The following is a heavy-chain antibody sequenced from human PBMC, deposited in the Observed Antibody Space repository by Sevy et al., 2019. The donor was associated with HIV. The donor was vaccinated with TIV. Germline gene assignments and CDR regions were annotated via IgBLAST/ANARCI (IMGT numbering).Heavy chain of an antibody. Sequence: GGSLRLSCAASGFTFSSYAMHWVRQAPGKGLEWVAVISYDGSNKYYADSVKGRFTISRDNSKNTLYLQMNSLRAEETAVYYCARDLTGCSGGSGYNWFDPWGQGTLVTVSS. V-gene: IGHV3-30-3*01. CDR1: GFTFSSYA. CDR2: ISYDGSNK. CDR3: ARDLTGCSGGSGYNWFDP. D-gene: IGHD2-15*01. J-gene: IGHJ5*02.